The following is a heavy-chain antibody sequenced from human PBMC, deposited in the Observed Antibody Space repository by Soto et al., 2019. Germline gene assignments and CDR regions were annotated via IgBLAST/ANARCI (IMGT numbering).Heavy chain of an antibody. D-gene: IGHD1-7*01. Sequence: QEQLVESGGGVVQPGTSLRLSCAVPGGIFHGYGMHWVRQAPGKGLECVAIIRFDGSNEEYADSVKGRFTISRDNSKNTFYLQMNTLGAEDTAVYYCARDGIGGTVFRGYLDYWGRGTVVTVSS. CDR2: IRFDGSNE. CDR1: GGIFHGYG. V-gene: IGHV3-33*01. J-gene: IGHJ4*02. CDR3: ARDGIGGTVFRGYLDY.